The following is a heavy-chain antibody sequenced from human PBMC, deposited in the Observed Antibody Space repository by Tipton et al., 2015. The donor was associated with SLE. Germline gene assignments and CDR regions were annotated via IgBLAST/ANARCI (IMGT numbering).Heavy chain of an antibody. D-gene: IGHD3-10*01. J-gene: IGHJ4*02. CDR2: IYYSGRT. Sequence: TLSLTCTVSGGSISSSSYYWGWIRQPPGKGLEWIGSIYYSGRTYYNPSLKSRVTISVDTSKNQFSLKLSSVTAADTAVYYCARGKGFPYYFDYWGQGTLVTVSS. CDR1: GGSISSSSYY. CDR3: ARGKGFPYYFDY. V-gene: IGHV4-39*07.